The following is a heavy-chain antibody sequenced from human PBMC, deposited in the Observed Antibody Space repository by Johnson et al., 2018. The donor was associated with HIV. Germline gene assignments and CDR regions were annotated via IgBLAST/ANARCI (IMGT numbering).Heavy chain of an antibody. V-gene: IGHV3-9*01. D-gene: IGHD2-15*01. CDR1: GFTFDDYA. CDR3: ARGWDAFDI. J-gene: IGHJ3*02. CDR2: ISWNSGSI. Sequence: VQLVESGGGLVQPGRSLRLSCAASGFTFDDYAMHWVRQAPGKGLEWVSGISWNSGSIGYADSVKGRFTISRDNAKKILYLQMNSLRAEDTALYYCARGWDAFDIWGQGTMVTVSS.